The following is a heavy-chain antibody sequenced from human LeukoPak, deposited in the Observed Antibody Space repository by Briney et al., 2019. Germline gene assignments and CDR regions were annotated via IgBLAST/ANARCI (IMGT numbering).Heavy chain of an antibody. Sequence: ASVMVSCKASGYTFTGYYMHWVRQAPGQGLEWMGWTNPNSGGTNYAQKFQGRVTMTRDTSISTAYMELSRLRSDDTAVYYCARPKEYSSSWSDFDYWGQGTLVTVSS. D-gene: IGHD6-13*01. CDR2: TNPNSGGT. CDR3: ARPKEYSSSWSDFDY. V-gene: IGHV1-2*02. J-gene: IGHJ4*02. CDR1: GYTFTGYY.